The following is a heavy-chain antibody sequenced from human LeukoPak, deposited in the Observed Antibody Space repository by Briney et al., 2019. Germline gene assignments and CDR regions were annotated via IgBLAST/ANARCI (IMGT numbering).Heavy chain of an antibody. CDR3: ARVVSGYYDSSGYVDY. J-gene: IGHJ4*02. D-gene: IGHD3-22*01. CDR1: GFTFSSYD. Sequence: GGSLRLSCAASGFTFSSYDMHWVRQATGKGLEWVSAIGTAGDTYYPGSVKGRSTISRENAKNSLYLQMNSLRAEDTAVYYCARVVSGYYDSSGYVDYWGQGTLVTVSS. CDR2: IGTAGDT. V-gene: IGHV3-13*01.